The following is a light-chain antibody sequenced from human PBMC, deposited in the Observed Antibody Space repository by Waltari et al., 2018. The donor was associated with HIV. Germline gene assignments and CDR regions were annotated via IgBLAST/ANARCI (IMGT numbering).Light chain of an antibody. CDR2: DVT. CDR1: NAAVGAYNY. J-gene: IGLJ3*02. CDR3: CSYAGSPWM. Sequence: QSVLTQPRSLSGSPRQSVTISCTGTNAAVGAYNYVSWYQQHPGKAPTLIIYDVTKRPSGVPDRFSGSKSGNTASLTISGLQAEDEADYYCCSYAGSPWMFGGGTRLTVL. V-gene: IGLV2-11*01.